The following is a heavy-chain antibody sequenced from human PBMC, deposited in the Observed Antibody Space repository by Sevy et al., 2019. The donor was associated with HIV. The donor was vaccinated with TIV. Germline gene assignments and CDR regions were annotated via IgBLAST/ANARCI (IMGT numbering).Heavy chain of an antibody. J-gene: IGHJ6*02. CDR3: AREGYSSGWYDRGYYYYGMDV. Sequence: SETLSLTCTVSGGSVSSGSYYWSWIRQPPGKGLEWLGYIYYSGSTNYNPSLKSRVTISVDTSKNQFSLKLSSVTAADTAVYYCAREGYSSGWYDRGYYYYGMDVWGQGTTVTVSS. CDR2: IYYSGST. D-gene: IGHD6-19*01. V-gene: IGHV4-61*01. CDR1: GGSVSSGSYY.